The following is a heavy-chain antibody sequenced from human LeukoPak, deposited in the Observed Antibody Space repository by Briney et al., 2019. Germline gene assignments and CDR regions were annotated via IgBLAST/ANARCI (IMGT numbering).Heavy chain of an antibody. D-gene: IGHD3-16*01. CDR2: INPNSGGT. J-gene: IGHJ4*02. CDR1: GYTFTGYY. Sequence: ASVKVSCKASGYTFTGYYMHWVRQAPGQGLEWMGLINPNSGGTNYAQKFQGRVTMTRDTSISTAYMELSRLRSDDTAVYYCAREESVNFVVWHWGQGTLVTVSS. CDR3: AREESVNFVVWH. V-gene: IGHV1-2*02.